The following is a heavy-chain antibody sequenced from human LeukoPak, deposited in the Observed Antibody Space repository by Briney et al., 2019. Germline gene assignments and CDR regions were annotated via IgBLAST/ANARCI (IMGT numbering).Heavy chain of an antibody. J-gene: IGHJ4*02. V-gene: IGHV3-30*02. CDR3: AKDAGYYDSSGYYSYFDY. D-gene: IGHD3-22*01. Sequence: PGGSLRLSCAASGFTFSSYGIHWVRQAPGKGLEWVALIRYDGTNKYYADSVKGRFTISRDNSKNTLYLQMNSLRAEDTAVYYCAKDAGYYDSSGYYSYFDYWGQGTLVTVSS. CDR2: IRYDGTNK. CDR1: GFTFSSYG.